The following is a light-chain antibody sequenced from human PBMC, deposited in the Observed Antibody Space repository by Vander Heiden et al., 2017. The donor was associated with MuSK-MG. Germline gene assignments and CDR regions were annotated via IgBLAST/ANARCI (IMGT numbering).Light chain of an antibody. Sequence: EIVMTQSPATLSVSPGERATLSCRASQSVSSNLAWYQQKPGQAPRLLIYGASTRATGIPARFSGSGYGTEFTLTISSLQSEEFAVYYCQQYNNGHPTKPTFGGGTKVEIK. V-gene: IGKV3-15*01. CDR1: QSVSSN. J-gene: IGKJ4*01. CDR2: GAS. CDR3: QQYNNGHPTKPT.